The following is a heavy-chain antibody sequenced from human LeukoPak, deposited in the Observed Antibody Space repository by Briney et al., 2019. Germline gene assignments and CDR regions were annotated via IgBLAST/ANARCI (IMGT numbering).Heavy chain of an antibody. CDR3: AKAAGYSGYGWDYYYGMDV. D-gene: IGHD5-12*01. CDR2: ISYDGSNK. Sequence: GRSPRLSCAASGFTFSSYGMHWVRQAPGKGLEWVAVISYDGSNKYYADSVKGRFTISRDNAKNSLYLQMNSLRAEDTALYYCAKAAGYSGYGWDYYYGMDVWGQGTTVTVSS. V-gene: IGHV3-30*18. CDR1: GFTFSSYG. J-gene: IGHJ6*02.